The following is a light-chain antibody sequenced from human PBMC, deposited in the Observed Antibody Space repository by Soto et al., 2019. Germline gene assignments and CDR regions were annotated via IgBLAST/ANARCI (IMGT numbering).Light chain of an antibody. V-gene: IGKV3-20*01. J-gene: IGKJ1*01. CDR1: QSVSSSY. Sequence: PGERVTLTSIASQSVSSSYLTWYQQKPGQAPRLLIYGASNRATGIPDRFSGSGSGTDFTLTISRLEPEDFAVYYCQQYGSSGTFGQGTKVDIK. CDR3: QQYGSSGT. CDR2: GAS.